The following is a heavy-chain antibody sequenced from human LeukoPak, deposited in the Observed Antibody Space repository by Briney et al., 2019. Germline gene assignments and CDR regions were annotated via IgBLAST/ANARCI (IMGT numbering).Heavy chain of an antibody. Sequence: SETLSLTCTVSGASFNSDDQYWNWIRQSPGKGLEWIGSIHPSGMLYNNPSLESRVTMSRDTSKNQFSLNLNSVTAADTAVYFCARGLDSRKLGYWGQGILITVSS. CDR2: IHPSGML. D-gene: IGHD3-22*01. CDR3: ARGLDSRKLGY. V-gene: IGHV4-31*03. J-gene: IGHJ4*02. CDR1: GASFNSDDQY.